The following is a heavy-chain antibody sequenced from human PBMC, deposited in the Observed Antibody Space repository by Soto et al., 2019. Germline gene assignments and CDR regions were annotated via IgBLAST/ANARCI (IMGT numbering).Heavy chain of an antibody. D-gene: IGHD6-19*01. Sequence: GESLPLSCAASGLTSTYFWMTWVRQAPGKGLEWVANIKLEGGEKNYVDSVEGRFTISRDDAKNSVYLQMNSLRAEDTAIYDCVGSDGWIFDYWGQGSLVTVSS. CDR1: GLTSTYFW. CDR3: VGSDGWIFDY. J-gene: IGHJ4*02. CDR2: IKLEGGEK. V-gene: IGHV3-7*03.